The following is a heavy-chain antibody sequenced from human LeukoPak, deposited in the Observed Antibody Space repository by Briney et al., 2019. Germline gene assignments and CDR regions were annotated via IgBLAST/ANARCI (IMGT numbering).Heavy chain of an antibody. J-gene: IGHJ4*02. D-gene: IGHD1-26*01. CDR2: ISGSGGST. Sequence: GGSLRLSCAASEFTFSSYAMTWVRQAPGKGLEWVSVISGSGGSTHYSDSVKGRFTISRDNSKNTLYLQMNSLRAEDTAVYYCAKGIESGNYCHFDYWGQGTLVTVSS. CDR3: AKGIESGNYCHFDY. CDR1: EFTFSSYA. V-gene: IGHV3-23*01.